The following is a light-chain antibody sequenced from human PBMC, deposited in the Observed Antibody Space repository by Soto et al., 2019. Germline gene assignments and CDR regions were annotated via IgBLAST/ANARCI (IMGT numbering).Light chain of an antibody. V-gene: IGLV2-14*01. Sequence: QSALTQPASVSGSPGQSIAISCTGSNSDVGGYNYVSWYQQHSGKAPKLIIYDVTNRPSGVSDRFSGSKSGNTASLTISGLQAEDEAEYYCSSYTSSSTVIFGGGTKLTVL. CDR1: NSDVGGYNY. CDR2: DVT. J-gene: IGLJ2*01. CDR3: SSYTSSSTVI.